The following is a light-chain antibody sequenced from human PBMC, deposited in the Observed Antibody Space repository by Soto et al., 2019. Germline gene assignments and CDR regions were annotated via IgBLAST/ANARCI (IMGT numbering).Light chain of an antibody. CDR2: WAS. CDR1: QTILYFSNNKNF. V-gene: IGKV4-1*01. CDR3: QQYYNSIT. J-gene: IGKJ5*01. Sequence: DIVMTQSPDSLAVSLGGRATINCKSSQTILYFSNNKNFLAWYQQKAGQPPKLLITWASTRESGVPDRFSGSGSGTDFTLTISSLQAEDVAVYYCQQYYNSITFGQGTRLEIK.